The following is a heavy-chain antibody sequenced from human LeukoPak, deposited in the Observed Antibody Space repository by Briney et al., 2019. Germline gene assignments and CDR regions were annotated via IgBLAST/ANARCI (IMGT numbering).Heavy chain of an antibody. Sequence: ASVKVSCKASGYTFTGYYMHWVRQAPGQGLEWMGWINPNSGGTNYAQKLQGRVTMTRDTSISTAYMEPSRLRSDDTAVYYCARGSETVSSDYWGQGTLVTVSS. V-gene: IGHV1-2*02. CDR1: GYTFTGYY. CDR3: ARGSETVSSDY. J-gene: IGHJ4*02. CDR2: INPNSGGT. D-gene: IGHD4-17*01.